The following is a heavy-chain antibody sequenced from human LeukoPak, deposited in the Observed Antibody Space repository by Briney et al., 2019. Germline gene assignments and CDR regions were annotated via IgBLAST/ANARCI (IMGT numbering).Heavy chain of an antibody. CDR3: ARVTLKYSGYIDY. CDR1: GFTFSSYG. J-gene: IGHJ4*02. D-gene: IGHD5-12*01. V-gene: IGHV3-33*01. CDR2: IWYDGSNK. Sequence: GGSLRLSCAASGFTFSSYGMHWVRQAPGKGLEWVAVIWYDGSNKYYADSVKGRFTISRDNSKNTLYLQMNSLRAEDTAVYYCARVTLKYSGYIDYWGQETLVTVSS.